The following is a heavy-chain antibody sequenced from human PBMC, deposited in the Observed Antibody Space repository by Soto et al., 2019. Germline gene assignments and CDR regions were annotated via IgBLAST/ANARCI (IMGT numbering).Heavy chain of an antibody. CDR1: GAALNSGNYY. CDR2: IYVTGAV. V-gene: IGHV4-31*03. D-gene: IGHD1-20*01. J-gene: IGHJ5*02. Sequence: KASDTLSLTCIVSGAALNSGNYYWSWIRQVPGKGLEWIGHIYVTGAVDYNPSLRDRITISQDTSERQFSLNLRLVTAADTAVYYCARLRLATNNYKWFDPCGQGTLVPVSS. CDR3: ARLRLATNNYKWFDP.